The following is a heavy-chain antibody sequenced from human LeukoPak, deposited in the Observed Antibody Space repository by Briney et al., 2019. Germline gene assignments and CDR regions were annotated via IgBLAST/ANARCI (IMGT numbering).Heavy chain of an antibody. CDR2: IYWNDDK. CDR1: GFSLSTSGVG. CDR3: ARQLKGIWSGYYTNLNWFDP. V-gene: IGHV2-5*01. Sequence: SGPTLVNPTQTLTLTCTFSGFSLSTSGVGVGWIRQPPGKALEWLALIYWNDDKRYSPSLKSRLTITKDTSKNQVVLTMTNMDPVDTATYYCARQLKGIWSGYYTNLNWFDPWGQGTLVTVSS. J-gene: IGHJ5*02. D-gene: IGHD3-3*01.